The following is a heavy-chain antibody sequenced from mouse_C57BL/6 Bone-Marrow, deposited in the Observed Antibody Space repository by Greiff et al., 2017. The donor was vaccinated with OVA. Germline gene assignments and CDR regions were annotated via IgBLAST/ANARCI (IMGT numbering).Heavy chain of an antibody. CDR3: ARDPSTPFAY. CDR2: ISDGGSYT. Sequence: EVQRVESGGGLVKPGGSLKLSCAASGFTFSSYAMSWVRQTPEKRLEWVATISDGGSYTYYPDNVKGRFTISRDNAKNNLYLQMSHLKSEDTAMYYCARDPSTPFAYWGQGTLVTVSA. J-gene: IGHJ3*01. CDR1: GFTFSSYA. D-gene: IGHD1-1*01. V-gene: IGHV5-4*01.